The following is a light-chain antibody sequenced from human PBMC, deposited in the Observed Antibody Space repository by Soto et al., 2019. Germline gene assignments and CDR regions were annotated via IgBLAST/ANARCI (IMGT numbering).Light chain of an antibody. CDR1: QSVSSY. J-gene: IGKJ5*01. V-gene: IGKV3-11*01. Sequence: EIVLTQSPATLSLSPGERATLSCRASQSVSSYLAWYQQKPGQAPRLLIYDASNSATGIPARFSGSGSGTDFTLTIISLEPEDFVIYYCQQRSNWPPSITFGQGTRREIK. CDR3: QQRSNWPPSIT. CDR2: DAS.